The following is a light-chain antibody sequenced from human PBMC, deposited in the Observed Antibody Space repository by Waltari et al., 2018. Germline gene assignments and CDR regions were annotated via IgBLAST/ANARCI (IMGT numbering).Light chain of an antibody. CDR1: ALPKTY. Sequence: SYELTQPPSVSVSPGQTARITCSGDALPKTYAYWYQQKSGQAPVLVIYEDTKRPSGIPERFSGSSSGTMATLTISGAQVEDEADYYCYSTDSSGYERVFGGGTKLTVL. CDR2: EDT. J-gene: IGLJ2*01. V-gene: IGLV3-10*01. CDR3: YSTDSSGYERV.